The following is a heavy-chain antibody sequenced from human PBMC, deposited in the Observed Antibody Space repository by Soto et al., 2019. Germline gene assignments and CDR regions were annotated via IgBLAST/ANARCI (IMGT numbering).Heavy chain of an antibody. CDR2: IKEDGREI. CDR1: GFNVRSYW. CDR3: ARCIGFDYVN. Sequence: GGSLRLSCAVSGFNVRSYWMSWVRQAPGKGLEWVASIKEDGREIYYLQSVRGRFAISRDSAGNALQLAMNYLSAEDTATYFCARCIGFDYVNWGQGTLVTVSS. J-gene: IGHJ4*02. V-gene: IGHV3-7*01. D-gene: IGHD3-16*01.